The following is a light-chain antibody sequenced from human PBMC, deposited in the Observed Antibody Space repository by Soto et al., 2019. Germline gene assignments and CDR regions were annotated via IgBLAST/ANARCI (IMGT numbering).Light chain of an antibody. CDR2: AAS. J-gene: IGKJ2*01. CDR3: QQANSFPYT. V-gene: IGKV1D-12*01. CDR1: QGISSW. Sequence: DIQKTPSPSSVSASVGDRVTIACRASQGISSWLAWYQQKPGKAPKLLIYAASNLQSEVPSRFGGRGSGTDFSLTITSLQPEDCANYYCQQANSFPYTFGQGTKLEIK.